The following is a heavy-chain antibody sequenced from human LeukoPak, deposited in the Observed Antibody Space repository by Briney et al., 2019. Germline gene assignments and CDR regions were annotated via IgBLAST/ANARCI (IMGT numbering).Heavy chain of an antibody. CDR3: ARGDSGYQRGYCSSTSCLLLPYYYYGMDV. D-gene: IGHD2-2*01. Sequence: ASVKVSCKASGYTLTSYGISWVRQAPGQGLEWMGWISAYNGNTNYAQKLQGRVTMTTDTSTSTAYMELRSLRSDDTAVYYCARGDSGYQRGYCSSTSCLLLPYYYYGMDVWGQGTTVTVSS. V-gene: IGHV1-18*01. J-gene: IGHJ6*02. CDR2: ISAYNGNT. CDR1: GYTLTSYG.